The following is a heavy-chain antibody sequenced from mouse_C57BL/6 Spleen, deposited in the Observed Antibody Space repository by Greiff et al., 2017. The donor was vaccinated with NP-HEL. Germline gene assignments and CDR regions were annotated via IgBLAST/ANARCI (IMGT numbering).Heavy chain of an antibody. D-gene: IGHD2-3*01. CDR1: GFTFSSYA. CDR2: ISSGGDYI. V-gene: IGHV5-9-1*02. CDR3: TRVGTYDYAMDY. Sequence: EVKLVESGEGLVKPGGSLKLSCAASGFTFSSYAMSWVRQTPEKRLEWVAYISSGGDYIYYAATVKGRFTISRDNARNTLYLQMSSLKSEDTAVYYGTRVGTYDYAMDYWGKGTSVTVSS. J-gene: IGHJ4*01.